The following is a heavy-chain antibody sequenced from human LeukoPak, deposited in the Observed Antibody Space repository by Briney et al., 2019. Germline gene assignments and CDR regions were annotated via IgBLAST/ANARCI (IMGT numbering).Heavy chain of an antibody. Sequence: PGGSLRLSCAVSGFTVSSKYMSWVRQAPGKGLEWVSVICSTGDTRYADSVKGRFTISRDNSKNTLYLQMNSLRAEDTAVYYCARDDYDSNGYYLFDCWGQGTLVTVSS. D-gene: IGHD3-22*01. CDR1: GFTVSSKY. J-gene: IGHJ4*02. CDR3: ARDDYDSNGYYLFDC. V-gene: IGHV3-66*01. CDR2: ICSTGDT.